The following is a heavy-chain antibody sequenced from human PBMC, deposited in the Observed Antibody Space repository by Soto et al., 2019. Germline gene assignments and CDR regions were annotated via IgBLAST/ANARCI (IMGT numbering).Heavy chain of an antibody. CDR1: RFSFSTVW. CDR2: AYGAGDNK. CDR3: TKDSHWGIISPTHDH. J-gene: IGHJ4*02. Sequence: GTLSHSCPASRFSFSTVWMSWVLHAPGHGMEWVPGAYGAGDNKHYVDSVRGRFTIIRDNSKNLLLLQMNSLRVEDTAIHYCTKDSHWGIISPTHDHWGQGTQVTVSS. D-gene: IGHD3-16*01. V-gene: IGHV3-23*01.